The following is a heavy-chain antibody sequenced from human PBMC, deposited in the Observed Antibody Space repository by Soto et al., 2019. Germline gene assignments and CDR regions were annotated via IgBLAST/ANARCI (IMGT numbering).Heavy chain of an antibody. CDR2: IDAHSGGT. J-gene: IGHJ5*02. CDR1: GFSFTGYY. V-gene: IGHV1-2*02. CDR3: AKDLTRQLAYWLDP. D-gene: IGHD6-6*01. Sequence: ASVKVSCKASGFSFTGYYIHWLRQAPGQGLEWMGWIDAHSGGTEYAQKFQGRVTLTRDTSIATAYLTLTSLTSDDTALYYCAKDLTRQLAYWLDPWGQGTQVTVSS.